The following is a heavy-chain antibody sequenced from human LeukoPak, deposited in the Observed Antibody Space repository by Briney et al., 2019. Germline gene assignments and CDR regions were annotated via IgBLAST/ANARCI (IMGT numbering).Heavy chain of an antibody. Sequence: GGSLRLSCATSGFTFSSFWMHWVRQAPGEGLVWVSRINTDGSNTIYADSVKGRFTISRDNAKNTLYLQMNSLRAEDTAVYYCARGGSDSSGFNWFDPWGQGTLVTVSS. CDR1: GFTFSSFW. CDR2: INTDGSNT. V-gene: IGHV3-74*01. J-gene: IGHJ5*02. D-gene: IGHD6-19*01. CDR3: ARGGSDSSGFNWFDP.